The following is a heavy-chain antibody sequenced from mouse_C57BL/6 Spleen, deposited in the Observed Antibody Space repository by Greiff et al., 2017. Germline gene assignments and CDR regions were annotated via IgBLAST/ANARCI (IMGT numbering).Heavy chain of an antibody. D-gene: IGHD1-1*01. CDR1: GYTFTDYY. Sequence: VQGVESGPELVKPGASVKISCKASGYTFTDYYINWVKQRPGQGLEWIGWIFPGSGSTYYNEKFKGKATLTVDKSSSTAYMLLISLTSEDSAVYFCARRDYYGSSYLDYWGQGTTLTVSS. J-gene: IGHJ2*01. V-gene: IGHV1-75*01. CDR3: ARRDYYGSSYLDY. CDR2: IFPGSGST.